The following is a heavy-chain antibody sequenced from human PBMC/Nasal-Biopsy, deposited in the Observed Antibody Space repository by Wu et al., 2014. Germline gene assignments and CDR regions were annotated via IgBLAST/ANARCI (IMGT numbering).Heavy chain of an antibody. D-gene: IGHD1-26*01. Sequence: RLSCAAAGFTFSNYGMHWVRQAPGKGLEWVAVIWYDGSGSWHADAVKGRFTISRDNAKNTLYLQMNSIRVEDTAVYYCARDWGPGTVGNPYFDRWGQGTLVTVSS. CDR2: IWYDGSGS. CDR1: GFTFSNYG. CDR3: ARDWGPGTVGNPYFDR. V-gene: IGHV3-33*08. J-gene: IGHJ4*02.